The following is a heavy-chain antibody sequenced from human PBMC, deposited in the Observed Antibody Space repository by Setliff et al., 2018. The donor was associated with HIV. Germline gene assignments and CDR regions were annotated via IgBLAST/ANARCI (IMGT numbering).Heavy chain of an antibody. Sequence: GGSLRLSCAASGFTFSSYTLTWVRQAPGKGLEWVSSISSTSRYIYYADSVRGRFTTSRGNAKNSLYLQMNSLRAEDTAVYFCARPTNIDTLYYGSQSFYMYYYGMDVWGQGTTVTVSS. CDR1: GFTFSSYT. D-gene: IGHD3-10*01. V-gene: IGHV3-21*06. CDR3: ARPTNIDTLYYGSQSFYMYYYGMDV. CDR2: ISSTSRYI. J-gene: IGHJ6*02.